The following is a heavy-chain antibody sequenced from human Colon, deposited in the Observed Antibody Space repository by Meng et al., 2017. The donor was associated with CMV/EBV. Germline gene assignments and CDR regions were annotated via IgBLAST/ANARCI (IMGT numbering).Heavy chain of an antibody. J-gene: IGHJ4*02. V-gene: IGHV3-74*01. CDR2: INSDGTTT. CDR1: GLAFSIYW. D-gene: IGHD4-11*01. Sequence: GGSLRLSGAASGLAFSIYWMHWVRQVPGKGLEWVARINSDGTTTTYADSVKGRFIVSRDNPKSTVYLQMNSLKGEDTAVYFCARPSAPQYSDYVLLWGQGTLVTVSS. CDR3: ARPSAPQYSDYVLL.